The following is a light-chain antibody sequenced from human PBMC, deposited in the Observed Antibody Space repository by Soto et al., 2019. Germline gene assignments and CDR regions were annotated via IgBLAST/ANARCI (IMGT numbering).Light chain of an antibody. Sequence: EIALTQSPATLSLSPGERATLSCRASQSISSYLAWYQQKPGQAPRLLIYDASNRAAGIPARFSGSGSGTDFTLTISSLEPEDFAVYYCQLRTSWPPWTFGQGTKVDIK. CDR2: DAS. V-gene: IGKV3-11*01. J-gene: IGKJ1*01. CDR1: QSISSY. CDR3: QLRTSWPPWT.